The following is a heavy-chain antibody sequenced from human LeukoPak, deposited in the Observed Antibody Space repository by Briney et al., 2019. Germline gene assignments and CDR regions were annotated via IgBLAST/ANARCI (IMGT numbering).Heavy chain of an antibody. D-gene: IGHD2-21*01. V-gene: IGHV1-24*01. Sequence: GAPVKVSRKVSGYTLTQLAMHRGRQAPRKGLEWRGGFDPEDGETIYAKKFQARVAMTEDKSTDTAYMQLSSLRSEDTAVYYCARAQIYPGDAYNWFDPWGQGTLVTVSS. CDR3: ARAQIYPGDAYNWFDP. CDR1: GYTLTQLA. J-gene: IGHJ5*02. CDR2: FDPEDGET.